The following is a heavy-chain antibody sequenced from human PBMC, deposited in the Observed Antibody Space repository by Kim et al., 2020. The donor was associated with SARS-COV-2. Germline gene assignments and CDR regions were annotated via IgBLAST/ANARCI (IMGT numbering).Heavy chain of an antibody. Sequence: SETLSLTCIVSGASISSGGYYWSWIRQHPEKGLEWIGYIHYSGDTYCNPSLKSRATVSQDTSKNQFSLNLRSVTAADTAVYYCARLLAARPEEDYWGQGTLVTVSS. CDR3: ARLLAARPEEDY. V-gene: IGHV4-31*03. J-gene: IGHJ4*02. D-gene: IGHD6-6*01. CDR1: GASISSGGYY. CDR2: IHYSGDT.